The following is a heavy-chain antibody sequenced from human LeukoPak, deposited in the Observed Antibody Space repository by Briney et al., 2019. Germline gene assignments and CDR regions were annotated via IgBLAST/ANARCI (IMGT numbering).Heavy chain of an antibody. V-gene: IGHV1-18*01. Sequence: ASVKVSCKASGYTFSAYGINWVRLAPGQGLEWMASINPHKGDTVYAQKFQGRVTMTTDTSTSTAYMHLRSLRSDETAIYYCASRKYGVNYSEMDVWGQGPTVTVSS. D-gene: IGHD4/OR15-4a*01. CDR1: GYTFSAYG. CDR3: ASRKYGVNYSEMDV. CDR2: INPHKGDT. J-gene: IGHJ6*02.